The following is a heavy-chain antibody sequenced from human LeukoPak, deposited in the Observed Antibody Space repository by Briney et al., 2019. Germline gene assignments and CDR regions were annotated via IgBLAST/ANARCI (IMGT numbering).Heavy chain of an antibody. J-gene: IGHJ3*01. CDR2: INHSGST. D-gene: IGHD2-2*01. CDR3: ARPYLEETG. CDR1: GGSFSGYY. V-gene: IGHV4-34*01. Sequence: PETLSLTCAVYGGSFSGYYWSCIRQPPGKGLEWIGEINHSGSTNYNPSLKSRVTISVDTSKNQFSLKLSSVTAADTAVYYCARPYLEETGWGQGTMVTVSS.